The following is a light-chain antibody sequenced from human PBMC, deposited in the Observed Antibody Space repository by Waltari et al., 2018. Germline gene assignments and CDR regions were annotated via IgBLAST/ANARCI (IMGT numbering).Light chain of an antibody. CDR1: STDVGGYNY. J-gene: IGLJ2*01. V-gene: IGLV2-8*01. Sequence: QSALTQPPSASGSLGQSVTISCTGTSTDVGGYNYVSWYRQHPGKAPNLIVYEVFQRPSGVPDRFSGSKSGDTASLTVSGLRAEDEALYYCSSYSRSDVVVFGGGTKLTVL. CDR2: EVF. CDR3: SSYSRSDVVV.